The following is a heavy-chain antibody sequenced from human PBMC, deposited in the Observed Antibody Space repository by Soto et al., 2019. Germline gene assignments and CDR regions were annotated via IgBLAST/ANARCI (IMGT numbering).Heavy chain of an antibody. J-gene: IGHJ4*02. CDR2: ISYDGTTK. D-gene: IGHD6-13*01. CDR3: ARDRPYSSSWYPEY. Sequence: QVHLVESGGGVVRPGGSLRLSCAASGFTFSTHAMHWVRQAPGKGLEWVALISYDGTTKYYADSVKGRFTISRDNSKNTLYLQMNSLRGEDMAICYCARDRPYSSSWYPEYWGQGTLVTVSS. V-gene: IGHV3-30-3*01. CDR1: GFTFSTHA.